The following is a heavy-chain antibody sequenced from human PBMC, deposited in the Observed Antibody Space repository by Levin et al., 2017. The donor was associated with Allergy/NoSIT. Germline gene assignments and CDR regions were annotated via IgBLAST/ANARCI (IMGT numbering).Heavy chain of an antibody. CDR2: IYHNGNP. CDR1: GGSITTSAW. J-gene: IGHJ5*02. Sequence: SETLSLTCAVSGGSITTSAWWSWVRQPPGKGLEWIGEIYHNGNPNYNPSLKSRVTISVDKSNNQFSLKLSSVTAADTALYFCARKPTATDWFDPWGQGTLVTVSS. V-gene: IGHV4-4*02. D-gene: IGHD4-11*01. CDR3: ARKPTATDWFDP.